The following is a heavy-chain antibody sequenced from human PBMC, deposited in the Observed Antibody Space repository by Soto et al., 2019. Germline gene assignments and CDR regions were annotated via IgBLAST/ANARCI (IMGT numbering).Heavy chain of an antibody. CDR1: GFSFSSVW. J-gene: IGHJ4*02. CDR2: IKYDGSEE. CDR3: VTDLNWQGH. Sequence: GGSLRLSCVVSGFSFSSVWMTWVRQAPGKGLECVANIKYDGSEEYYVDSVKGRFTISRDNAKNSLYLQMNSLRDEDSAVYYWVTDLNWQGHWGQGTLVTVSS. V-gene: IGHV3-7*01.